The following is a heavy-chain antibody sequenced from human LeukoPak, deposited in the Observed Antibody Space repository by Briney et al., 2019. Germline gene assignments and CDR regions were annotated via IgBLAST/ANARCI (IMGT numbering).Heavy chain of an antibody. J-gene: IGHJ4*02. CDR2: IYSGGST. CDR1: GFTVSSNC. Sequence: GGSLRLSCAAYGFTVSSNCMSWVRQAPGKGLEWVSVIYSGGSTYYADSVKGRFTISRDNSKNTLYLQMNSLRAEDTAVYYCARSPYGDYARYDFDYWGQGTLVTVSS. D-gene: IGHD4-17*01. V-gene: IGHV3-66*01. CDR3: ARSPYGDYARYDFDY.